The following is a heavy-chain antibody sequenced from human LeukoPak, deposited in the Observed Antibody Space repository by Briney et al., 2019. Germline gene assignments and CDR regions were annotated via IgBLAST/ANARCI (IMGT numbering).Heavy chain of an antibody. CDR3: AKKGYYDFWSGHLSYYFDY. D-gene: IGHD3-3*01. Sequence: GRSLRLSCAASGFTFSSYGMSWVRQAPAKGLEWVLAISGSGGSTYYADSVKGRFTISRDNSKNTLYLQMNSLRAEDTAAYYCAKKGYYDFWSGHLSYYFDYWGQGTLVTVSS. V-gene: IGHV3-23*01. CDR1: GFTFSSYG. J-gene: IGHJ4*02. CDR2: ISGSGGST.